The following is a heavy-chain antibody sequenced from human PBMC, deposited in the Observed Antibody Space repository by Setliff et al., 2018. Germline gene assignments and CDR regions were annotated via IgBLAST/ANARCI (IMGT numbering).Heavy chain of an antibody. CDR1: GGSFSGYY. D-gene: IGHD3-22*01. J-gene: IGHJ4*02. CDR2: IYDSGRT. Sequence: PSETLSLTCAVYGGSFSGYYWGWIRQPAGKGLEWIGRIYDSGRTDYNPSLTSRVTMSLDTSKNQFSLKLSSVTAADTAVYYCARESRYYYDNLGTLDYWGQGTLVTVSS. V-gene: IGHV4-4*07. CDR3: ARESRYYYDNLGTLDY.